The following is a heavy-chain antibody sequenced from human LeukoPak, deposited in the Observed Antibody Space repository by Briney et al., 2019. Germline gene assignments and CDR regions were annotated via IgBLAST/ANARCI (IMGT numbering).Heavy chain of an antibody. D-gene: IGHD4-23*01. Sequence: GESLKISCKGSGYSFSTYWIGWVRQMPGKGLEWMGIIYPGDSDARYSPSFQGQVTISADKSVTTAFLQWSSLKASDTAMYYCARVGGSNSDFDSWGQGTLVTVSS. CDR2: IYPGDSDA. V-gene: IGHV5-51*01. J-gene: IGHJ4*02. CDR1: GYSFSTYW. CDR3: ARVGGSNSDFDS.